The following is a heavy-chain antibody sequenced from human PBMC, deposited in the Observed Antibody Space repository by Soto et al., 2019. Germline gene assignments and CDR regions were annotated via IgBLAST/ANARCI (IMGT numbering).Heavy chain of an antibody. CDR2: INHSGST. CDR3: AXXXXXXXXVVSGRNWFDP. J-gene: IGHJ5*02. V-gene: IGHV4-34*01. CDR1: GGSFSGYY. D-gene: IGHD3-3*01. Sequence: QVQLQQWGAGLLKPSETLSLTCAVYGGSFSGYYWSWIRQPPGKGLEWIGEINHSGSTNYNPSLKSRVTISVDTSKNQFSLKLSSVTAADTAVYYCAXXXXXXXXVVSGRNWFDPWGQGTLVTXSS.